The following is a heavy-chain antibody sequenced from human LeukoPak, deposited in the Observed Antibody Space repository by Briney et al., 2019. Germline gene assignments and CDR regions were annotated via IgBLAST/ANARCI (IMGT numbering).Heavy chain of an antibody. CDR2: IDPSDSYT. CDR3: ASRHTYYYDSSGYYLDDY. V-gene: IGHV5-10-1*01. Sequence: GESLKISCKGSGHSFTSYWISWVRQMPGKGLEWMGRIDPSDSYTNYSPSFQGHVTISADKSISTAYLQWSSLKASDTAMYYCASRHTYYYDSSGYYLDDYWGQGTLVTVSS. J-gene: IGHJ4*02. D-gene: IGHD3-22*01. CDR1: GHSFTSYW.